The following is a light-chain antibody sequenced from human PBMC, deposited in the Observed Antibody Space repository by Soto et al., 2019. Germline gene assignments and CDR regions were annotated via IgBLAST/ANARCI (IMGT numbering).Light chain of an antibody. CDR2: DVS. Sequence: QSALTQPASVSGSPGQSVTISCTGTSSDVGGYNYVSWYQQHPGKAPKLMIYDVSNRPSWVSNRFSGSKSGNTASLTISGLQAEDEADYYCSSYTSSSPRLGGSTKLTVL. CDR3: SSYTSSSPR. J-gene: IGLJ2*01. CDR1: SSDVGGYNY. V-gene: IGLV2-14*01.